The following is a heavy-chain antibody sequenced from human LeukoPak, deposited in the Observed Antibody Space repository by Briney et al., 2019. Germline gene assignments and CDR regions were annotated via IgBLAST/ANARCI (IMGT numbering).Heavy chain of an antibody. D-gene: IGHD4-17*01. CDR1: GFTFSSYA. V-gene: IGHV3-23*01. CDR2: ISGSGGST. Sequence: PGGSLRLSCAASGFTFSSYAMSWVRQAPGKGLEWVSAISGSGGSTYYAAPVKGRFTISRDNSKNTLYLQMNSLRAEDTAVYYCAKDPGGYGDYVGARTDYWGQGTLVTVSS. CDR3: AKDPGGYGDYVGARTDY. J-gene: IGHJ4*02.